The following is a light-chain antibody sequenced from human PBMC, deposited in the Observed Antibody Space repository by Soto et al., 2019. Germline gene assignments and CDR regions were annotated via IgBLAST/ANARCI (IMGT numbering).Light chain of an antibody. Sequence: EIGLTQSPGTLSLSPGDRATLSCSASQTVSSNFLAWYQQRPAQAPRLLIYDASNRATGIPARFSGSGSGTDFTLTISSLEPEDFAVYYCQQRSNWPGITFGQGTRLEN. V-gene: IGKV3D-20*02. CDR3: QQRSNWPGIT. CDR1: QTVSSNF. J-gene: IGKJ5*01. CDR2: DAS.